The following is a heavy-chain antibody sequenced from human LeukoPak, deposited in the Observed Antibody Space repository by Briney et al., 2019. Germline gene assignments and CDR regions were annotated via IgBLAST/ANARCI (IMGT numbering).Heavy chain of an antibody. CDR1: GLTISMYW. CDR2: IKSKTDGGTT. V-gene: IGHV3-15*01. J-gene: IGHJ4*02. CDR3: TTDPLLLWFGESDY. D-gene: IGHD3-10*01. Sequence: GGSLRLSCELSGLTISMYWLTWVRQAPEKGVEWGGHIKSKTDGGTTDYAAHVKGRFTISRDESKNTLYLQMNSLKTEDTAVYYCTTDPLLLWFGESDYWGQGTLVTVSS.